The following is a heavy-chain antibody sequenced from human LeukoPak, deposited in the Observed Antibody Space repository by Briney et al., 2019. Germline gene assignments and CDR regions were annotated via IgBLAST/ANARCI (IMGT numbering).Heavy chain of an antibody. D-gene: IGHD4-17*01. Sequence: GASVKVSCKASGYTFTSYGISWVRQAPGQGLEWMGWISAYNGNTNYAQKLQGRVTMTTDTSTSTAYMELRSLRSDDTAVYYCARDHLYYGGYGPNFDYWGQGTLVTVSS. CDR2: ISAYNGNT. J-gene: IGHJ4*02. CDR3: ARDHLYYGGYGPNFDY. V-gene: IGHV1-18*01. CDR1: GYTFTSYG.